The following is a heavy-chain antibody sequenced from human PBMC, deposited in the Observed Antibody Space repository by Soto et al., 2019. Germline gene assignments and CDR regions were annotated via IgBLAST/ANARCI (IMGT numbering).Heavy chain of an antibody. Sequence: QITLNESGPTQVKPRQTLTLTCTFSGFSLTTSGVGVGWIRQSPGKAPEWLALIYWADDKRYSPSLKSRLTITNATSKNQVVLTMADLDPADTATYYCAHRVLRTVFGLVTTTAIYFDFWGQGTPVAVSS. CDR1: GFSLTTSGVG. J-gene: IGHJ4*02. D-gene: IGHD3-3*01. V-gene: IGHV2-5*02. CDR2: IYWADDK. CDR3: AHRVLRTVFGLVTTTAIYFDF.